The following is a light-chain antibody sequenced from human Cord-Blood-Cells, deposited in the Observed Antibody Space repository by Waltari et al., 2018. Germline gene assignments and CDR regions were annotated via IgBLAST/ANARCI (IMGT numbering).Light chain of an antibody. Sequence: QSALTQPASVSGSPGQSITISCTGTSSDVGSYNLVSWYQQRPGKAPKLMSYEVSKRPSGVSSRFSGSKSGNTAYLTISGLQAEDEAENYCCSYAGSSTFSVFGTGTKVTVL. J-gene: IGLJ1*01. CDR1: SSDVGSYNL. CDR2: EVS. CDR3: CSYAGSSTFSV. V-gene: IGLV2-23*02.